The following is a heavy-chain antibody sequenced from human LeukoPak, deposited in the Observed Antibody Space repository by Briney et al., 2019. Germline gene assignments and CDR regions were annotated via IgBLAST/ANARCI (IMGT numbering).Heavy chain of an antibody. D-gene: IGHD3-10*01. CDR2: VSDSGHT. CDR3: ARDSSYTSGSYYDDYFDS. J-gene: IGHJ4*02. V-gene: IGHV4-59*11. CDR1: GCSIRNHY. Sequence: PSETLSLTCTVSGCSIRNHYWSWVRQPPGKALEWVGYVSDSGHTNSNPSLKSRVTISVDTSKNQFSLKLSSVTAADTAVYYCARDSSYTSGSYYDDYFDSWSQGTLVTVSS.